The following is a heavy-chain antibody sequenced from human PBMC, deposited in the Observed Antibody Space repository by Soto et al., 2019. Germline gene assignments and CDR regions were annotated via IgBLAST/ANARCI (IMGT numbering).Heavy chain of an antibody. CDR2: INKEENIT. D-gene: IGHD4-17*01. V-gene: IGHV3-74*01. CDR3: VRGTSPYYGEALGDV. J-gene: IGHJ6*02. CDR1: GFTFNAYW. Sequence: EVQLVESGGGLVQPGGSLRLSCAASGFTFNAYWMHWVRQVPGKGLVWVSRINKEENITSYADSVKGRFAISRDNAKNTVYLQMNSLRAEDTAVYYCVRGTSPYYGEALGDVWGQGTTVTVSS.